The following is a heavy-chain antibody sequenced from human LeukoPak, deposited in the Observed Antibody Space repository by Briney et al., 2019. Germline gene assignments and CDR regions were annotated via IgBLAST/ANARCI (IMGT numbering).Heavy chain of an antibody. CDR3: ARVSVGLLLHPEVDY. CDR1: GYTFTSYG. CDR2: ISAYNGNT. Sequence: ASVKVSCEASGYTFTSYGISWVRQAPGQGLEWMGWISAYNGNTNYAQKLQGRVTMTTDTSTSTAYMELRSLRSDDTAVYYCARVSVGLLLHPEVDYWGQGTLVTVSS. V-gene: IGHV1-18*01. D-gene: IGHD3-22*01. J-gene: IGHJ4*02.